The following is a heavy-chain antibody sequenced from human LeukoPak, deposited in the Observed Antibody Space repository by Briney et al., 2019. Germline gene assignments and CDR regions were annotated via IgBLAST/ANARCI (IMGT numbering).Heavy chain of an antibody. V-gene: IGHV3-23*01. Sequence: PGGSLRLSCAVSGLTLTEHALSWVRQAPGEGLEWVSGIIDVGDSYYADSVKGRFTISRDSSKNTLYLQMNSLRAEDTATYYCAKDYCRGGNCPLPFFDSWGQGTLVTVSS. D-gene: IGHD2-15*01. CDR2: IIDVGDS. CDR3: AKDYCRGGNCPLPFFDS. CDR1: GLTLTEHA. J-gene: IGHJ4*02.